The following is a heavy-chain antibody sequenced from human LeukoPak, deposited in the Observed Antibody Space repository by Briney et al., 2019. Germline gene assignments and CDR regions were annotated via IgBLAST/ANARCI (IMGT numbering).Heavy chain of an antibody. CDR3: TKSHLITIFGVVIIDYFDY. J-gene: IGHJ4*02. CDR2: IGTAGDT. V-gene: IGHV3-13*01. Sequence: GGSLRLSCAASGFTFSSYDMHWVRQATGKGLEWVSAIGTAGDTYYPGSVKGRFTISRENAKNSLYLQMNSLRAEDTAVYYCTKSHLITIFGVVIIDYFDYWGQGTLVTVSS. D-gene: IGHD3-3*01. CDR1: GFTFSSYD.